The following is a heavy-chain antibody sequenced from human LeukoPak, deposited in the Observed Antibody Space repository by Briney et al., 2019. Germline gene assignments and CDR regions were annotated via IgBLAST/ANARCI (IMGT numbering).Heavy chain of an antibody. Sequence: GGSLRLSCAASGFTFSNYWMGWVRQAPGKGLEWVANIKQDGSEKRYVDPVKGRFTISRDNAKNSLYLQMNSLRAEDTAVYYCARESHPPPYCSGGSCYPYYFDYWGQGTLVTVSS. D-gene: IGHD2-15*01. CDR1: GFTFSNYW. CDR2: IKQDGSEK. CDR3: ARESHPPPYCSGGSCYPYYFDY. V-gene: IGHV3-7*01. J-gene: IGHJ4*02.